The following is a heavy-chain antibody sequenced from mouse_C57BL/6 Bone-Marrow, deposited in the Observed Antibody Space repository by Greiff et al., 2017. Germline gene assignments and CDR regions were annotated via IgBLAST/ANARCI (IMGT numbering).Heavy chain of an antibody. J-gene: IGHJ4*01. CDR1: GFSLTSYA. CDR3: ARPYGKRGVYAMDY. D-gene: IGHD2-1*01. V-gene: IGHV2-9-1*01. CDR2: IWTGGGT. Sequence: VQRVESGPGLVAPSQSLSITCTVSGFSLTSYAISWVRQPPGKGLEWLGVIWTGGGTNYNSALKSRLSISKDNSKSQVFLKMNSLQTDDTARYYCARPYGKRGVYAMDYWGQGTSVTVSS.